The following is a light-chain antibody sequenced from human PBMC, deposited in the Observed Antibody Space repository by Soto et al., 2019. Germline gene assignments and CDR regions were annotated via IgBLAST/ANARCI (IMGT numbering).Light chain of an antibody. CDR1: SSDVGSYNL. V-gene: IGLV2-23*02. J-gene: IGLJ1*01. CDR3: CSYAGSSSFYV. Sequence: QSVLTQPPSVSGSPGQSITISCTGTSSDVGSYNLVSWYQHHPDEAPKLIIYEVNKRPSGVSNRFSGSKSGNTASLTISGLQAEDEADYYCCSYAGSSSFYVFGSGTKLTVL. CDR2: EVN.